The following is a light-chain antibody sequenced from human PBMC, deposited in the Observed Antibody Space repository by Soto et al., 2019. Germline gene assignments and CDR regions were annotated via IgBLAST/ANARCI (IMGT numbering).Light chain of an antibody. V-gene: IGLV2-14*01. CDR3: SSFTSSSTPRV. CDR1: SSDVGAYNY. CDR2: EVS. J-gene: IGLJ3*02. Sequence: QSALTQPASVSGSPGQSITISCTGTSSDVGAYNYVSWYQQHPGKAPKLMIYEVSNRPSGVSNRFSGSKSGNTASLTISGLQAEDEADYYCSSFTSSSTPRVFGGGTKLTV.